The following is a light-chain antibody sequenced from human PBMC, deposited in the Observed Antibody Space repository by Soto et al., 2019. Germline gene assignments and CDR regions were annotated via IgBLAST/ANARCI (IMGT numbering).Light chain of an antibody. CDR1: SSDVGGYNY. CDR3: SSYACSSNV. CDR2: EVN. Sequence: QSVLTQPPSASGSPGQSVAISCTGTSSDVGGYNYVSWYQQHPGKAPKLMIYEVNKRPSGVPDRSSGSKSGNTASLTVSGLQAEDEADYYCSSYACSSNVFGTGTKVTVL. J-gene: IGLJ1*01. V-gene: IGLV2-8*01.